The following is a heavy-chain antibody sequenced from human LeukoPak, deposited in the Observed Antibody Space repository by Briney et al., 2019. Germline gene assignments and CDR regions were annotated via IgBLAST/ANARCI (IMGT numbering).Heavy chain of an antibody. CDR2: MNPNSGNT. J-gene: IGHJ6*02. CDR3: ARGLRFGGAENSMDV. D-gene: IGHD2-21*01. CDR1: GYTFTSYD. V-gene: IGHV1-8*01. Sequence: ASVKVSCKASGYTFTSYDINWVRQATGQGLEWMGWMNPNSGNTGYAQKFQGRVTMTRNTSISTAYMELSSLRSDDTAVYYCARGLRFGGAENSMDVWGQGTTVTVSS.